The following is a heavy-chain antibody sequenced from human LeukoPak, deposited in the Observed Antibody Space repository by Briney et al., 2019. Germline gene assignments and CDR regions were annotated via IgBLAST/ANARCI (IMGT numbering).Heavy chain of an antibody. V-gene: IGHV3-21*04. CDR3: AKAYGDRDY. Sequence: GGSLRLSCAASGFTFSSYTMNWVRQAPGKGLEWVSSISSSSSYIYYADSVKGRLTISRDNAKNSLYLQMNSLRAEDTAVYYCAKAYGDRDYWGQGTLVTVSS. J-gene: IGHJ4*02. D-gene: IGHD4-17*01. CDR2: ISSSSSYI. CDR1: GFTFSSYT.